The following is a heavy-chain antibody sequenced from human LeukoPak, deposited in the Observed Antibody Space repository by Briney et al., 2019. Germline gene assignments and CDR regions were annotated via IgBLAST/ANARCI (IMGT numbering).Heavy chain of an antibody. V-gene: IGHV3-30*04. CDR1: GFTFSSYA. CDR3: ARDRINWNDVNGMDV. Sequence: PGRSLRLSCAASGFTFSSYAMHWVRQAPGKGLEWVAVISYDGSNKYYADSVKGRFTISRDNSKNTLYLQMNSLRAEDTAVYYCARDRINWNDVNGMDVWGQGTTVTVSS. D-gene: IGHD1-20*01. CDR2: ISYDGSNK. J-gene: IGHJ6*02.